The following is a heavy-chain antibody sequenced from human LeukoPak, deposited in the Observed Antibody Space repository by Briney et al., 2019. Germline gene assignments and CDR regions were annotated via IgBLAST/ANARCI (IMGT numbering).Heavy chain of an antibody. Sequence: PSETLSLTCAVYGGSFSGYYWSWIRQPPGKGLEWIGEINHSGSTNYNPSLKSRVTISVDTSENQFSLKLSSVTAADTAVYYCASGYSSSYGYWGQGTLVTVSS. D-gene: IGHD6-13*01. CDR3: ASGYSSSYGY. CDR2: INHSGST. V-gene: IGHV4-34*01. J-gene: IGHJ4*02. CDR1: GGSFSGYY.